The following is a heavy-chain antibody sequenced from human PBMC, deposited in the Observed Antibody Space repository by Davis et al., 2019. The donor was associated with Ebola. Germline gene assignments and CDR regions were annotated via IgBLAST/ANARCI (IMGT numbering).Heavy chain of an antibody. D-gene: IGHD5-18*01. Sequence: SVKVSCKASGGTFSSYAISWVRQAPGQGLEWMGRIIPILGIANYAQKFQGRVTMTRDTSTSTVYMELSSLRSEDTAVYYCARGGYAGMDVWGQGTTVTVSS. V-gene: IGHV1-69*04. CDR2: IIPILGIA. CDR1: GGTFSSYA. CDR3: ARGGYAGMDV. J-gene: IGHJ6*02.